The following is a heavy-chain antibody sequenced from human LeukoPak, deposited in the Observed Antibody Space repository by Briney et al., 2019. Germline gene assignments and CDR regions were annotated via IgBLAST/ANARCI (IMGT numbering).Heavy chain of an antibody. D-gene: IGHD1-14*01. Sequence: GGSLRLSCAASGFTFSSSGMHWVRQAPGKGLEWVAVICSDGSNKYYADSVKGRFTIYRDNSKNTLYLQMNSLRAEDTAVYYCARETGGSYYRYNWFDPWGQGTLVTVSS. CDR2: ICSDGSNK. V-gene: IGHV3-33*01. CDR1: GFTFSSSG. J-gene: IGHJ5*02. CDR3: ARETGGSYYRYNWFDP.